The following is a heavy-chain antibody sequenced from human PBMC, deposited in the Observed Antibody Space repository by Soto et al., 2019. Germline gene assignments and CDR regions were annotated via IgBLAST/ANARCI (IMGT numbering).Heavy chain of an antibody. CDR1: GFTFSSFS. CDR3: ARDAPRCSGGTCLDY. D-gene: IGHD2-15*01. J-gene: IGHJ4*02. V-gene: IGHV3-48*02. Sequence: EVQLMESGGGLVQPGGSLRLSCAASGFTFSSFSMHWVRQAPGKGLAWVSYISSSSSTIYYADSVRGRFTISRDNAKNSLYLQMNSLRDEDTAVFYCARDAPRCSGGTCLDYWGQGTPVTVSS. CDR2: ISSSSSTI.